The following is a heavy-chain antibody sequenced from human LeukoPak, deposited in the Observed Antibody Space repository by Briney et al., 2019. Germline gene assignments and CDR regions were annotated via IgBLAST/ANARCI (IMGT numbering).Heavy chain of an antibody. D-gene: IGHD6-13*01. CDR2: ISYDGSNK. J-gene: IGHJ4*02. CDR3: AKDVTSSSWSNYFDY. CDR1: GFTFSSYG. V-gene: IGHV3-30*18. Sequence: PGRSLRLSCAASGFTFSSYGMHWVRQAPGKGLEWVAVISYDGSNKYYADSVKGRFTISRDNSKNTLYLQMNSLRAEDTAVYYCAKDVTSSSWSNYFDYWGQGTLVTVSS.